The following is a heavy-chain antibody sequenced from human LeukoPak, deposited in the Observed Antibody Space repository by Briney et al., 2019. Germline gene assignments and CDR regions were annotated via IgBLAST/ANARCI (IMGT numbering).Heavy chain of an antibody. CDR3: ARAQDFWSGYDMDV. J-gene: IGHJ6*02. Sequence: ASVKVSCKASGYAFTGYYMHWVRQAPGQVLEWMGWINPNSGGTNYAQKFQGRVTMTRDTSISTAYMELSRLRSDDTAVYYCARAQDFWSGYDMDVWGQGTTATVSS. CDR2: INPNSGGT. CDR1: GYAFTGYY. V-gene: IGHV1-2*02. D-gene: IGHD3-3*01.